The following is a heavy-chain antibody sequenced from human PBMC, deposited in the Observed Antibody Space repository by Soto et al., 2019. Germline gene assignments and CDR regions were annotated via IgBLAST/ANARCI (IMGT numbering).Heavy chain of an antibody. V-gene: IGHV4-4*02. CDR2: IYRTGST. D-gene: IGHD1-7*01. J-gene: IGHJ4*02. Sequence: SETLSLTCAVSGGSFTSNNWWTWVRQPPGQGLEWIGEIYRTGSTNYNPSLKSRVTMSLDKSENQFSLKVTSLTAADTAVYYCASRDPGTSVDYWGQGTLVTVSS. CDR3: ASRDPGTSVDY. CDR1: GGSFTSNNW.